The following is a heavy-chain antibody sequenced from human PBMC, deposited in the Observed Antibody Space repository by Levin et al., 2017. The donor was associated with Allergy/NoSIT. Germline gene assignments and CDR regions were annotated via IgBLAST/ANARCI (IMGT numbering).Heavy chain of an antibody. CDR1: GFTFRSYW. J-gene: IGHJ4*02. V-gene: IGHV3-7*01. CDR2: IKQDGTDK. D-gene: IGHD1-26*01. Sequence: GESLKISCAGSGFTFRSYWMGWVRQAAGKGLEWVAEIKQDGTDKYYVDSVKGRFTISRDNAKNSLSLQMNSLRDEDTGLYYCVRLTILSSGTYYNDYWGQGTLVTVSS. CDR3: VRLTILSSGTYYNDY.